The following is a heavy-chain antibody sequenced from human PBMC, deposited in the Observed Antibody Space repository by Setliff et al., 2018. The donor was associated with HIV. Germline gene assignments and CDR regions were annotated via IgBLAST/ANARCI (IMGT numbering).Heavy chain of an antibody. V-gene: IGHV2-5*02. D-gene: IGHD1-20*01. CDR2: IYWDGDK. CDR3: THVNTFRSVYFAS. J-gene: IGHJ4*02. CDR1: GFSLATDGVA. Sequence: QTLTLTCDVSGFSLATDGVAVGWIRQPPGKGPEWLALIYWDGDKRYNPSLKDRLTITKATSNNHVVLMMSNMDPADTATYYCTHVNTFRSVYFASWGQGTLVTVSS.